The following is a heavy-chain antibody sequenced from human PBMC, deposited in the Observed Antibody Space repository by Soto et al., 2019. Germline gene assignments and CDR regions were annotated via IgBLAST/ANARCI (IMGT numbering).Heavy chain of an antibody. D-gene: IGHD3-10*01. CDR2: IIPIFGTA. V-gene: IGHV1-69*01. CDR3: AREEMVRGVVHNYYYYGMDV. J-gene: IGHJ6*02. Sequence: QVQLVQSGAEVKKPGSSVKVSCKASGGTFSSYAISWVRQAPGQGLEWMGGIIPIFGTANYAQKFQGRVTITADESTSTAYMELSSLRSEDTAVYYCAREEMVRGVVHNYYYYGMDVWGQGTKVTVSS. CDR1: GGTFSSYA.